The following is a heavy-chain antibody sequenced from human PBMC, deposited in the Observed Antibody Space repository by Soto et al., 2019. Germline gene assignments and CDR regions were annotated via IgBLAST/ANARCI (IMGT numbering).Heavy chain of an antibody. Sequence: PGGSLRLSCAASGFTFSSYEMNWVRQAPGKGLEWVSYISSSGSTIYYADSVKGRFTISRDNAKNSLYLQMNSLRAEDTAVYYCARGSGVVTLKRYYGMDVWGQGTTVTVSS. V-gene: IGHV3-48*03. J-gene: IGHJ6*02. CDR1: GFTFSSYE. CDR3: ARGSGVVTLKRYYGMDV. D-gene: IGHD3-3*01. CDR2: ISSSGSTI.